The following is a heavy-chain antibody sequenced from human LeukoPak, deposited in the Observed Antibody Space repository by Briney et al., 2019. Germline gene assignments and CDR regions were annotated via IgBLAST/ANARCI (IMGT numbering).Heavy chain of an antibody. CDR2: ISYDGSNK. CDR3: AKGPLTEVAGTTWDY. V-gene: IGHV3-30*18. Sequence: GGSLRLSCAASGFTFSSYGMHWVRQAPGKGLEWVAVISYDGSNKYYADSVKGRFTISRDNSKSTLYLQMNSLRAEDTAIYYCAKGPLTEVAGTTWDYWGQGTLVTVSS. J-gene: IGHJ4*02. CDR1: GFTFSSYG. D-gene: IGHD6-19*01.